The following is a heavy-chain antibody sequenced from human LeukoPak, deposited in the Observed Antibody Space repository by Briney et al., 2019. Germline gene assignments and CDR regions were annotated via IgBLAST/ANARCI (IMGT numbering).Heavy chain of an antibody. CDR2: ISYDGSNK. J-gene: IGHJ4*02. D-gene: IGHD3-10*01. Sequence: PGRPLRLSCAASGFTFSGYAMHWVRQAPGKGLEWVAVISYDGSNKYYADSVKGRFTISRDNSKNTLYLQMNSLRAEDTAVYYCARVRGGVFDYWGQGTLVTVSS. CDR3: ARVRGGVFDY. V-gene: IGHV3-30-3*01. CDR1: GFTFSGYA.